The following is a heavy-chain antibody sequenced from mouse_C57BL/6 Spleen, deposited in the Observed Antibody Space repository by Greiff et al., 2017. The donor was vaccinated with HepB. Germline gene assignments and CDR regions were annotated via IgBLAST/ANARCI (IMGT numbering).Heavy chain of an antibody. CDR3: ASTGSPYWYFDV. CDR2: ISDGGSYT. D-gene: IGHD1-1*01. J-gene: IGHJ1*03. Sequence: EVQGVESGGGLVKPGGSLKLSCAASGFTFSSYAMSWVRQTPEKRLEWVATISDGGSYTYYPDNVKGRFTISRDNAKNNLYLQMSHLKSEDTAMYYCASTGSPYWYFDVWGTGTTVTVSS. V-gene: IGHV5-4*01. CDR1: GFTFSSYA.